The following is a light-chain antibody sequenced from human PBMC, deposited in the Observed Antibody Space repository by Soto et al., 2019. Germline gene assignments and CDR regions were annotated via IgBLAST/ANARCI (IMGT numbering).Light chain of an antibody. V-gene: IGKV3-11*01. CDR3: QQRSNWPPWT. CDR2: DAS. CDR1: QSVSSS. J-gene: IGKJ1*01. Sequence: EIVVTQSPATLSVSPGERVTLSCRASQSVSSSLAWYQQKPGQAPRLLIYDASNRATGIPARFSGSGSGTDFTLTISSLEPEDFAVYYCQQRSNWPPWTFGQGTKVEIK.